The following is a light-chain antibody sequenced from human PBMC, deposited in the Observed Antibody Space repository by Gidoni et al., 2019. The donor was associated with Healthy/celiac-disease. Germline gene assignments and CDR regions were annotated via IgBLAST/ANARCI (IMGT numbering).Light chain of an antibody. CDR3: SSYTSSSTVV. J-gene: IGLJ2*01. Sequence: QPASVSGSAGQSITISCTGTSSDVGGYNYVSWYQQHPGKAPKLMIYDVSNRPSGVSNRFSGSKSGNTASLTISGLQAEDEADYYCSSYTSSSTVVFGGGTKLTVL. V-gene: IGLV2-14*01. CDR2: DVS. CDR1: SSDVGGYNY.